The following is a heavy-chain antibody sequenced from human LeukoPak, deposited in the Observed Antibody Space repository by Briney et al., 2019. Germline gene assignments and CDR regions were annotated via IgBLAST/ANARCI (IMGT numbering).Heavy chain of an antibody. D-gene: IGHD5-18*01. CDR3: AKGPESYGTVMASNWYDP. CDR1: GFTFSSYR. CDR2: ISSSSSTI. V-gene: IGHV3-48*01. J-gene: IGHJ5*02. Sequence: GGSLRLSCVASGFTFSSYRMNWVRQAPGKGLEWVSYISSSSSTIYYADSVKGRFTISRDNFKNTLYLQMSSLRAEDTAVYYCAKGPESYGTVMASNWYDPWGQGTLVTVSS.